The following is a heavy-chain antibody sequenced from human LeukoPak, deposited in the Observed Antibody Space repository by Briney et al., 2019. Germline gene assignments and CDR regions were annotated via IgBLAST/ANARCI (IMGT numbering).Heavy chain of an antibody. D-gene: IGHD2/OR15-2a*01. J-gene: IGHJ3*02. CDR2: ISRSGDAK. CDR1: GFTFSNYE. Sequence: PGGSLRLSCAASGFTFSNYEMYWIRQAPGKGLEWVSYISRSGDAKYYADSVKGRFTISRDNAKNSLYLQMNTLRTEGTALYYCAGDPFYGLDVFDIWGQGTMVTVSS. V-gene: IGHV3-48*03. CDR3: AGDPFYGLDVFDI.